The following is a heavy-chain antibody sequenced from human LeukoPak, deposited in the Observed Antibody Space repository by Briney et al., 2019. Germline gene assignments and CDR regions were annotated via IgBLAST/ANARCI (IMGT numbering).Heavy chain of an antibody. CDR2: ISAYNGNT. V-gene: IGHV1-18*01. Sequence: ASVKVSCKASGYTFASYGISWVRQAPGQGLEWMGWISAYNGNTIYAQKLQGRVTMTTDTSTSTAYMELRSLRSDDTAVYYCARDQGYSSSLYYFDYWGQGTLVTVSS. D-gene: IGHD6-13*01. CDR3: ARDQGYSSSLYYFDY. CDR1: GYTFASYG. J-gene: IGHJ4*02.